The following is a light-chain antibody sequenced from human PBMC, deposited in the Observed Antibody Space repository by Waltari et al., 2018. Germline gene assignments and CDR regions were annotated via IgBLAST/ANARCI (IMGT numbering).Light chain of an antibody. J-gene: IGKJ1*01. CDR1: QSFSSN. V-gene: IGKV3-15*01. CDR3: QQYNNWWT. CDR2: GAS. Sequence: EIVMTQSPATLSVSPGDRATLSCRASQSFSSNLAWYQQKPGQAPRLLISGASTRATGIPARFSGSGSGTEFTLTISSMQSEDFAIYYCQQYNNWWTFGQGTKVEIK.